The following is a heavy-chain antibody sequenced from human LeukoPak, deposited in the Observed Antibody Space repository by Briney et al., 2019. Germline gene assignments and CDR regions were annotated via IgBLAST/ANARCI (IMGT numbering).Heavy chain of an antibody. V-gene: IGHV3-21*01. Sequence: AGGSLRLSCAASGFTFSSYSMNWVRQAPGKGLEWVSSISSSSSYIYYADSVKGRFTISRDNAKNSLYLQMNSLRAEDTAMYYCARDLTGRSDYWGQGTLVTVSS. CDR2: ISSSSSYI. D-gene: IGHD1-20*01. CDR3: ARDLTGRSDY. J-gene: IGHJ4*02. CDR1: GFTFSSYS.